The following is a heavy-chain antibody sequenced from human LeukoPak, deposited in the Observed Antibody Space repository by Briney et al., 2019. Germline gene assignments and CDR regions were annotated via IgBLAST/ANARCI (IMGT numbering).Heavy chain of an antibody. CDR2: INPNSAGT. J-gene: IGHJ5*02. Sequence: ASVTVSCKASGYTFTGYYMHWVRQAPGQGLEGMGWINPNSAGTNYAQNFQGRVTMTRDTSINTAYMELSRLKSDDTAIYYCARESGLRGGGFDPWGQGTLVTVSS. CDR1: GYTFTGYY. CDR3: ARESGLRGGGFDP. V-gene: IGHV1-2*02. D-gene: IGHD5-12*01.